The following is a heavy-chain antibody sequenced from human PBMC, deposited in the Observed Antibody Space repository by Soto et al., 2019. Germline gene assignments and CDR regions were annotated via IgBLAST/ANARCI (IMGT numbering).Heavy chain of an antibody. Sequence: QVQLQESGPGLVKPSQTLSLTCTVSGGSISSGGYYWSWIRQHPGKGLEWIGYIYYSGSTYYTPYLKSRVTISVDTSKNQFSLQLSSVTAADTAVYYCARVEIVVVPAAMPRYYYGMDVWGQGTTITVSS. CDR2: IYYSGST. CDR1: GGSISSGGYY. J-gene: IGHJ6*02. CDR3: ARVEIVVVPAAMPRYYYGMDV. D-gene: IGHD2-2*03. V-gene: IGHV4-31*03.